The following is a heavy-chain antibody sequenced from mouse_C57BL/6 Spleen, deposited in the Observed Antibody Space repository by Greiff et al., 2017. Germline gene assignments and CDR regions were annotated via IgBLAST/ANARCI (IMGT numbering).Heavy chain of an antibody. J-gene: IGHJ4*01. CDR3: AGGIYDGYYTLYYYAMDY. D-gene: IGHD2-3*01. CDR2: IHPNSGST. V-gene: IGHV1-64*01. Sequence: QVQLQQPGAELVKPGASVKLSCKASGYTFTSYWMHWVKQRPGQGLEWIGMIHPNSGSTNYNEKFKSKATLTVAKSSSTAYMQLSSLTSEDSAVYYCAGGIYDGYYTLYYYAMDYWGQGTSVTVSS. CDR1: GYTFTSYW.